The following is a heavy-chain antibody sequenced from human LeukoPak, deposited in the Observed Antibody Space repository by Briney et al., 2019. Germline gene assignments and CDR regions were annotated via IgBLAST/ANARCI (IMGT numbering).Heavy chain of an antibody. V-gene: IGHV4-30-4*08. D-gene: IGHD2-2*01. J-gene: IGHJ3*02. CDR1: GGSISSGDYY. Sequence: ESGPTLVNPSQTLSLTCTVSGGSISSGDYYWSWIRQPPGKGLGWIGYIYYSGSTYYNPSLKSRVTISVDTSKNQFSLKLSSVTAADTAVYYCARVAEGIPGTKEDDAFDIWGQGTMVTVSS. CDR2: IYYSGST. CDR3: ARVAEGIPGTKEDDAFDI.